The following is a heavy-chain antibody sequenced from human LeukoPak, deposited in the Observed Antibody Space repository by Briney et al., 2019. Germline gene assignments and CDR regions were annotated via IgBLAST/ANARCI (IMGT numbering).Heavy chain of an antibody. CDR3: TGGPDDYFDY. Sequence: ASVKVSCKASGYTFTGYYMHWVRQAPGQGLEWMGWINPNSGGTNYAQEFQGRVTMTRDTSTSTAYMELSRLRSDDTAVYYCTGGPDDYFDYWGQGTLVTVSS. V-gene: IGHV1-2*02. D-gene: IGHD3-16*01. CDR2: INPNSGGT. J-gene: IGHJ4*02. CDR1: GYTFTGYY.